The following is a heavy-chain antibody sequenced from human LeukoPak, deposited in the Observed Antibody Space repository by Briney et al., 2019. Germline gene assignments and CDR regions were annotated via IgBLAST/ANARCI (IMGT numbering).Heavy chain of an antibody. J-gene: IGHJ4*02. CDR1: DGSISSYY. CDR2: IHSSGTT. D-gene: IGHD6-13*01. CDR3: ARGTYISSRASQLGY. V-gene: IGHV4-59*01. Sequence: SETLSLTCIVADGSISSYYWSWIRQPPGKGLEWMGYIHSSGTTNYSPSLKSRITMSLETSKNQFSLRLRSVTAADTAMYYCARGTYISSRASQLGYWGQGTLVTVSS.